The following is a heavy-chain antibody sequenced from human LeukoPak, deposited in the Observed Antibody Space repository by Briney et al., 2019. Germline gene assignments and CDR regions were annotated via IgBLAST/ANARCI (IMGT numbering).Heavy chain of an antibody. CDR1: GGTFSSYA. Sequence: ASVKVSCKASGGTFSSYAIRWVRQAPGQGLEWMGRIIPILGIANYAQKFQGRVTITADKSTSTAYMELSSLRSEDTAVYYCAREITMVRGVRHLDYWGQGTLVTVSS. CDR3: AREITMVRGVRHLDY. J-gene: IGHJ4*02. V-gene: IGHV1-69*04. CDR2: IIPILGIA. D-gene: IGHD3-10*01.